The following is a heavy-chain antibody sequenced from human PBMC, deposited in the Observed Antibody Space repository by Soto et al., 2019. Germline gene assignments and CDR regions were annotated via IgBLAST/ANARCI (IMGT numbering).Heavy chain of an antibody. Sequence: GGSLRLSCTASGFTFSDYEMNWVRQAPGKGLEWVSYITSGGRSIYYADSVKGRFIISRDNAENSLYLQMNSLRPEDTAVYYCVRRMASPDQWGQGTLVTVPS. CDR1: GFTFSDYE. CDR3: VRRMASPDQ. CDR2: ITSGGRSI. D-gene: IGHD2-15*01. J-gene: IGHJ4*02. V-gene: IGHV3-48*03.